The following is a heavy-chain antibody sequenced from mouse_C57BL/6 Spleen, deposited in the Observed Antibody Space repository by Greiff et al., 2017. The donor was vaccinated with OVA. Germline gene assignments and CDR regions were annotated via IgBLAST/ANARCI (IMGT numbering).Heavy chain of an antibody. CDR1: GYNFTSYW. Sequence: QVQLQQPGAELVRPGSSVKLSCKASGYNFTSYWMDGGKQRPGQGLEWIGNIYPSDSETHYNQKFKDKATLTVEKASRTAYMQLSSLTSEDSAVYYCARSTVVGFDYWGQGTTLTVSS. V-gene: IGHV1-61*01. CDR3: ARSTVVGFDY. J-gene: IGHJ2*01. D-gene: IGHD1-1*01. CDR2: IYPSDSET.